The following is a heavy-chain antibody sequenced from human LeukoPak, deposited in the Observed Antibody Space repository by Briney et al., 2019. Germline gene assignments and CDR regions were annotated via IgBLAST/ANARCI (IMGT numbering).Heavy chain of an antibody. Sequence: ETGGSLRLSCAASTFTFSTSAMSWVRQAPGKGLEWVSAISGSGANTYYVDSVKGRFTISRDNAKNSLYLQMNSLRAEDTAVYYCAIFTPPPFIVATTDPLDYCGQGTLVTVSS. CDR1: TFTFSTSA. V-gene: IGHV3-23*01. D-gene: IGHD5-12*01. J-gene: IGHJ4*02. CDR2: ISGSGANT. CDR3: AIFTPPPFIVATTDPLDY.